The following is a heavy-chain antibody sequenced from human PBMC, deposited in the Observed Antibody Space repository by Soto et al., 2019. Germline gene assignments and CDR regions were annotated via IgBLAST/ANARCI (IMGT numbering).Heavy chain of an antibody. CDR1: GGSISSSNW. V-gene: IGHV4-4*02. D-gene: IGHD2-21*02. Sequence: SETLSLTCAVSGGSISSSNWWSWVRQPPGKGLEWIGEIYHSGSTNYNPSPKSRVTISVDKSKNQFSLKLSSVTAADTAVYYCARKTRVVTPYDYWGQGTLVTVSS. J-gene: IGHJ4*02. CDR2: IYHSGST. CDR3: ARKTRVVTPYDY.